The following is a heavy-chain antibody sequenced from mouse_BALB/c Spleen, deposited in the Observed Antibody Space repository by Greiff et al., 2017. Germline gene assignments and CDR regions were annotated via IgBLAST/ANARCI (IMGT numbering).Heavy chain of an antibody. CDR1: GFNIKDYY. Sequence: VQLQQSGAELVRSGASVKLSCTASGFNIKDYYMHWGKQRPEKGLEWIGWIVPEIGDTEYAPKFQGKASMTAATSSNPAYLQLSSLTSEDTAVYDCNACRGAYYAMDYWGQGTSVTVSA. V-gene: IGHV14-4*02. J-gene: IGHJ4*01. CDR2: IVPEIGDT. CDR3: NACRGAYYAMDY.